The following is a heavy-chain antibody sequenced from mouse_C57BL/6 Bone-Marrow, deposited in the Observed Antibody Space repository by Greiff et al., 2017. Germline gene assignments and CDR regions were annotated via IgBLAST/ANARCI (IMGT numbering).Heavy chain of an antibody. V-gene: IGHV2-4*01. CDR3: AKNWGYDGYYWFAY. CDR1: GFSLTSYG. J-gene: IGHJ3*01. D-gene: IGHD2-3*01. CDR2: IWSGGST. Sequence: VQLQQSGPGLVQPSQSLSITCTVSGFSLTSYGVHWVRQPPGKGLEWLGVIWSGGSTDYNAAFVSRLSISKDNSKSQVFFKMNSLQADDTAIYYCAKNWGYDGYYWFAYWSQGTLVTVSA.